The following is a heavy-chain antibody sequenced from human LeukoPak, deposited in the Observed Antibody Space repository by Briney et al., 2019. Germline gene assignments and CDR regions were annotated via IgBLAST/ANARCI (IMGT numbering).Heavy chain of an antibody. J-gene: IGHJ5*02. CDR2: IYPADSDI. CDR3: ARQEYCSGGSCYTWFDP. D-gene: IGHD2-15*01. Sequence: GESLKISCKGSGYSINNYWIGWVRQMPGKGLEWMGIIYPADSDIRCSPSFQGQVTISADKSISTAYPQWSSLRASDTAMYYCARQEYCSGGSCYTWFDPWGQGTLVTVSS. CDR1: GYSINNYW. V-gene: IGHV5-51*01.